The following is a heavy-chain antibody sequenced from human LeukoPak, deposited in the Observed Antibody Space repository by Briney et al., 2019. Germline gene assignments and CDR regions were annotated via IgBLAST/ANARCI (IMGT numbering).Heavy chain of an antibody. Sequence: GGSLRLSCAASGFTFSSYEMSWARQAPGKGLEWVSYISSSGSTMYYADSVKGRFTISRDNAKNSLYLQMNSLRAEDTAVYYCARVMYYYGSGSYFYGMDVWGKGTTVTVSS. V-gene: IGHV3-48*03. D-gene: IGHD3-10*01. CDR3: ARVMYYYGSGSYFYGMDV. J-gene: IGHJ6*04. CDR2: ISSSGSTM. CDR1: GFTFSSYE.